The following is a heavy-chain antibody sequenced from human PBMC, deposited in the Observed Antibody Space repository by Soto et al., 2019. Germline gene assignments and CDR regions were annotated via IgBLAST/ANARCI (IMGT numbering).Heavy chain of an antibody. Sequence: ASVKVSCKASGYTFTSYGISWVRQAPGQGLEWMGWISAYNGNTNYAQKLQGRVTMTTDTSTSTAYMELRSLRSDDTAVYYCARLLGYCSSTSCEDYYYYYMDVWGKGTTVTVSS. CDR3: ARLLGYCSSTSCEDYYYYYMDV. CDR1: GYTFTSYG. D-gene: IGHD2-2*01. V-gene: IGHV1-18*01. CDR2: ISAYNGNT. J-gene: IGHJ6*03.